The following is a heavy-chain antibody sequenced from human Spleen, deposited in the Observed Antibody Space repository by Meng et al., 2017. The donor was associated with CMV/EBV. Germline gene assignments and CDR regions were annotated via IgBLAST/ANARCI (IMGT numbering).Heavy chain of an antibody. D-gene: IGHD1-26*01. Sequence: FTFSNAWMSWVRQAPGKGLEWVGRIISKTDGGTTDYAAPVKGRFTISRDDSKNTLYLQMNSLKTEDTAVYYCTTVGPPRYSGSYFDYWGQGTLVSVSS. J-gene: IGHJ4*02. V-gene: IGHV3-15*01. CDR2: IISKTDGGTT. CDR1: FTFSNAW. CDR3: TTVGPPRYSGSYFDY.